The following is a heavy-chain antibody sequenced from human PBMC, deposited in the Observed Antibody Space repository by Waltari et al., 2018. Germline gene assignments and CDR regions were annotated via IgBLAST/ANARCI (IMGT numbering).Heavy chain of an antibody. CDR2: IWYYGSNK. V-gene: IGHV3-33*01. Sequence: QVQLVESGGGVVQPGRSLRLSCAASGFTFSSYGMHWVRQAPGKGLEWVAAIWYYGSNKYYADSVKGRFTISRENSKNTLYRQMNSLRAEEMAVYYCARELTKEIQLDGMDVWGQGTTVTVSS. D-gene: IGHD5-18*01. J-gene: IGHJ6*02. CDR1: GFTFSSYG. CDR3: ARELTKEIQLDGMDV.